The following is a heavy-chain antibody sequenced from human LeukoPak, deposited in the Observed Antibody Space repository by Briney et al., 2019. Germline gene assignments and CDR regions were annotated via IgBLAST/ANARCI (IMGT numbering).Heavy chain of an antibody. J-gene: IGHJ4*02. Sequence: GGSLRLSCAASGFTFSSYAMSWVRQAQGKGLEWVSAISGSGGSTYYADSVKGRFTISRDNSKNTLYLQMHSLRAEVTAVYYCAKDPGDTAILFDYWGQGTLVTVSS. CDR1: GFTFSSYA. D-gene: IGHD5-18*01. CDR2: ISGSGGST. CDR3: AKDPGDTAILFDY. V-gene: IGHV3-23*01.